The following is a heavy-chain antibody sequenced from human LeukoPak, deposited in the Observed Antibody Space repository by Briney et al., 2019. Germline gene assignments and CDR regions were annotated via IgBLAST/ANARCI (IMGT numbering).Heavy chain of an antibody. CDR2: IYYSGST. CDR1: GGSISSGGYY. CDR3: AREILSYVYYDILTGFRWFDP. D-gene: IGHD3-9*01. Sequence: SETLSLTCTVSGGSISSGGYYWSWIRQHPGKGLEWIGYIYYSGSTYYNPSLKSRVTISVDTSKNQFSLKLSSVTAADTAVYYCAREILSYVYYDILTGFRWFDPWGQGTLVTVSS. V-gene: IGHV4-31*03. J-gene: IGHJ5*02.